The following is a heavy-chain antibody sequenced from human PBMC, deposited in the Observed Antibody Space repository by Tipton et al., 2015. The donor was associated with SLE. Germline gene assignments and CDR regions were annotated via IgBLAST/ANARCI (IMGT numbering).Heavy chain of an antibody. CDR2: MNPNSGNT. CDR3: ARVPVRTTGGFGRFRMDV. CDR1: GYTFTTYD. V-gene: IGHV1-8*01. J-gene: IGHJ6*04. D-gene: IGHD1-1*01. Sequence: QVQLVQSGAEVKKPGASVKVSCKASGYTFTTYDISWVRQATGQGLEWMGWMNPNSGNTGYAQKLQGRVTMTRNTSMSTAYMELNSLRSEDTAVYYCARVPVRTTGGFGRFRMDVWGKGTTVTVSS.